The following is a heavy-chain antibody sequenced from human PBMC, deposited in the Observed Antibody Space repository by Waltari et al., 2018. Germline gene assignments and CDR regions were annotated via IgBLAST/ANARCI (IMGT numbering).Heavy chain of an antibody. CDR2: IKLFGSDV. CDR1: GFTFRSYW. V-gene: IGHV3-7*03. Sequence: EVQLVESGGDLVQPGGSLRLSCEASGFTFRSYWMSWVRQAPGNGLEWVANIKLFGSDVSYVDSVKGLFTISRDNAKNSLYLQMDSLRVEDTAVYYCVRVADGWFDRWGQGTLVTVSS. CDR3: VRVADGWFDR. D-gene: IGHD4-17*01. J-gene: IGHJ5*02.